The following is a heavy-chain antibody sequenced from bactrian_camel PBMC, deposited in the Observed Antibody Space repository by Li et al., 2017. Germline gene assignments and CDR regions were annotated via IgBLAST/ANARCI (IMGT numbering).Heavy chain of an antibody. Sequence: QVQLVESGGGLVQPGGSLRLVCETSGFTFRSYYMSWVRQAPGKGLEWVSSIYTGGGGNTYYIDSVKGRFTISKDDAKNTLYLQMDNLEPEDSGMYVCAVDNRGGGYCDNFNRWPHSRTYWGQGTQVTVS. D-gene: IGHD2*01. J-gene: IGHJ4*01. CDR2: IYTGGGGNT. CDR1: GFTFRSYY. CDR3: AVDNRGGGYCDNFNRWPHSRTY. V-gene: IGHV3-2*01.